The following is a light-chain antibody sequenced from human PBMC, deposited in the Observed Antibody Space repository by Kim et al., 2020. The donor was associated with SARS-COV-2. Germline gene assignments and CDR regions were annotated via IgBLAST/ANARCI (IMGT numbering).Light chain of an antibody. CDR3: AAWDASLNAVL. V-gene: IGLV1-44*01. CDR2: STD. CDR1: RSDIGSNF. J-gene: IGLJ2*01. Sequence: QSVLTQPPSASGTPGQRVTISCSGSRSDIGSNFVSWYQQLPGRAPKLLIYSTDHRPSGVPSRFSCSKSCTSASLAISGLQSADEADYYCAAWDASLNAVLFGGGTQLTVL.